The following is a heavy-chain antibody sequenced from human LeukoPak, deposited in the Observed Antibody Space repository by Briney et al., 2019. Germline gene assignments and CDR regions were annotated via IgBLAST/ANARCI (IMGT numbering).Heavy chain of an antibody. J-gene: IGHJ6*03. Sequence: GESLRLSCAASGFSFNRRGMNWVRHPPGKGLEWVSYISPRSETIYYAESVKGRFTVSRDDSKDSLYLQMHTLRAEDTAVYYCARIDGPTVFTYYMDLWGKGTTVTVAS. CDR3: ARIDGPTVFTYYMDL. CDR2: ISPRSETI. V-gene: IGHV3-48*04. D-gene: IGHD3-16*01. CDR1: GFSFNRRG.